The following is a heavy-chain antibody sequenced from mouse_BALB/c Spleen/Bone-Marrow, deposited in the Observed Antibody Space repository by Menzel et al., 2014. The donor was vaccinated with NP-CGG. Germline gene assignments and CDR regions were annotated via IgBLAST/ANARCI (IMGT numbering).Heavy chain of an antibody. CDR2: INPDSSTI. Sequence: EVQGVESGGGLVQPGGSLKLSCAASGFDFSRYWMSWVRQAPGKGLEWIGEINPDSSTINYTPSLKDKFIISRDNAKNTLYLQMSKVRSEDTALYYCARMHYYGYVAYGGQGTLVTVSA. CDR3: ARMHYYGYVAY. D-gene: IGHD1-2*01. CDR1: GFDFSRYW. J-gene: IGHJ3*01. V-gene: IGHV4-1*02.